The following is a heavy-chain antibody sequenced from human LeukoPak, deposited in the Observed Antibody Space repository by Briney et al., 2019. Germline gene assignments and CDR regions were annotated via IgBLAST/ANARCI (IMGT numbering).Heavy chain of an antibody. D-gene: IGHD1-26*01. Sequence: GASVTVSCKASGGTFSSYAISWVRQAPGQGLEWMGGIIPIFGTANYAQKFQGRVTITADESTSTAYMELSSLRSEDTAVYYCAREGPPRLEWELLGNYYYYYGMDVWGQGTTVTVSS. V-gene: IGHV1-69*13. CDR1: GGTFSSYA. CDR3: AREGPPRLEWELLGNYYYYYGMDV. J-gene: IGHJ6*02. CDR2: IIPIFGTA.